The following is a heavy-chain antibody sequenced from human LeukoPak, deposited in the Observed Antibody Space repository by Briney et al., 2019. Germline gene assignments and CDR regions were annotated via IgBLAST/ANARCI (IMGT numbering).Heavy chain of an antibody. CDR3: AKHFGSGDYYNFFDD. D-gene: IGHD3-10*01. Sequence: GGSLRLSCAASGFTFSSYATSWVRQAPGKGLEWVSAISGSGGSTYYADSVKGRFTISRDNSKNTLFLQMNSLRAEDTALYYCAKHFGSGDYYNFFDDWGQGTLVSVSS. CDR1: GFTFSSYA. J-gene: IGHJ4*02. V-gene: IGHV3-23*01. CDR2: ISGSGGST.